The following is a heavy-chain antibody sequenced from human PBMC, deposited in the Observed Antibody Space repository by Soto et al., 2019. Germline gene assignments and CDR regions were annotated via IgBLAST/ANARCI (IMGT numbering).Heavy chain of an antibody. Sequence: QVQLVESGGGVVQPGRSLRLSCAASGFTFSSYGMHWVRQAPGKGLEWVAVIWYDGSNKYYADSVKGRFTISRDNSKNTLYLQMNRLRAEDTAVYYCAREGDVVGYDGSGRLDYWGQGTLVTVSS. V-gene: IGHV3-33*01. CDR2: IWYDGSNK. CDR1: GFTFSSYG. J-gene: IGHJ4*02. D-gene: IGHD3-10*01. CDR3: AREGDVVGYDGSGRLDY.